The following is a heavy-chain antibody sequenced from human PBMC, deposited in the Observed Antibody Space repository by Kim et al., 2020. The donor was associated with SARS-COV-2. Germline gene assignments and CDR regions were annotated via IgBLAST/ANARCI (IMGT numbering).Heavy chain of an antibody. CDR2: ISGSGGST. J-gene: IGHJ4*02. D-gene: IGHD2-15*01. CDR1: GFTFSSYA. Sequence: GGSLRLSCAASGFTFSSYAMSWVRQAPGKGLEWVSAISGSGGSTYYADSVKGRFTISRDNSKNTLYLQMNSLRAEDTAVYYCSKDSCRGGSCYPGAFDYWGQGTLVTVSS. CDR3: SKDSCRGGSCYPGAFDY. V-gene: IGHV3-23*01.